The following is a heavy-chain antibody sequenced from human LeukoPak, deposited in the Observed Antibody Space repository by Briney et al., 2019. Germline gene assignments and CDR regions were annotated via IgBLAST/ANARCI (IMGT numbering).Heavy chain of an antibody. J-gene: IGHJ4*02. CDR3: ARDAAAHGLFDY. CDR1: GYIFTSYY. CDR2: INPSGGSI. V-gene: IGHV1-46*01. Sequence: GASVKVSCKASGYIFTSYYMYWVRQAPGQGLEWMGIINPSGGSIRYAQKFQGRVTLTRDMSTNTVYMELSSLRSEDTAVYYCARDAAAHGLFDYWGQGTLVTVSS. D-gene: IGHD6-13*01.